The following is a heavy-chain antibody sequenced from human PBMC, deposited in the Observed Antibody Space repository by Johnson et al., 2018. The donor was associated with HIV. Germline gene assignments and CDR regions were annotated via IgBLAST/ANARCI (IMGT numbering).Heavy chain of an antibody. J-gene: IGHJ3*02. CDR1: GFTFDDYA. D-gene: IGHD3-3*01. CDR3: ARAGIFFEI. V-gene: IGHV3-43D*03. CDR2: ISWDGGST. Sequence: VLLVESGGVVVQPGGSLRLSCAASGFTFDDYAMHWVRQAPGKGLEWVSLISWDGGSTYYADSVKGRFTISRDNSKNSLYLQLNSLTAEDTAVYYCARAGIFFEIGSQGTMVTVSS.